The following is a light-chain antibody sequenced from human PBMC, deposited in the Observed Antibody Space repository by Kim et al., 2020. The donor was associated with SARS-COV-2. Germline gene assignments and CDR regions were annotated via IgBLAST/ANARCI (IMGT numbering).Light chain of an antibody. Sequence: IVMTQSPATLSVSPGERATLSCRANENIGTYLAWYQQKPGQAPKFLISRASTRATDVPARFTGSGSGTEFTLTISSPQSEDFAVYHCQQYNNWPWTFGQGTKVDIK. CDR2: RAS. CDR3: QQYNNWPWT. V-gene: IGKV3-15*01. J-gene: IGKJ1*01. CDR1: ENIGTY.